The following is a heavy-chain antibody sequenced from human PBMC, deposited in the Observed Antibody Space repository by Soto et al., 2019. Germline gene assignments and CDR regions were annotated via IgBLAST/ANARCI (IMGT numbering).Heavy chain of an antibody. V-gene: IGHV3-23*01. CDR1: GFTFSSYA. CDR3: AKGGQWLAYNWFDP. D-gene: IGHD6-19*01. CDR2: ISDSGGST. Sequence: EVQLLESGGGLVQPGGSLRLSCAASGFTFSSYAMSWVRQAPGKGLEWVSAISDSGGSTYYADSVKGRFTISRDNSKNTLYLQISSLRAEDTAVYYCAKGGQWLAYNWFDPWGQGTLVTVSS. J-gene: IGHJ5*02.